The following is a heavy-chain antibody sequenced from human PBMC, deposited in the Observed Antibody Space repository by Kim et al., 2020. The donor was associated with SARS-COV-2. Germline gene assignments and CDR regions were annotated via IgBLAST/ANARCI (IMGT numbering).Heavy chain of an antibody. J-gene: IGHJ3*02. Sequence: SGPTLVKPTQTLTLTCTFSGFSLSTSGVGVGWIRQPPGKALEWLALIYWDDDKRYSPSLKSRLTITKDTSKNQVVLTMTNMDPVDTATYYCARTDEGPPKLRCLEWLSPQGAFDIWGQGTMVTVSS. CDR1: GFSLSTSGVG. CDR2: IYWDDDK. CDR3: ARTDEGPPKLRCLEWLSPQGAFDI. D-gene: IGHD3-3*01. V-gene: IGHV2-5*02.